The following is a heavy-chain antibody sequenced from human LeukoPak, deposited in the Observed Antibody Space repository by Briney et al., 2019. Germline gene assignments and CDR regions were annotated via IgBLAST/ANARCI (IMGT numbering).Heavy chain of an antibody. CDR3: TTGGHYFGS. CDR1: GFTFSSYG. CDR2: IKSKPAGGTT. J-gene: IGHJ4*02. V-gene: IGHV3-15*01. D-gene: IGHD3-10*01. Sequence: GGSLRLSCAASGFTFSSYGMSWVRQAPGKGLEWVGLIKSKPAGGTTDYAAPVKGRFTISRDDSKNTLYLQMNSLKTEDTAVYYCTTGGHYFGSWGQGTLVTVSS.